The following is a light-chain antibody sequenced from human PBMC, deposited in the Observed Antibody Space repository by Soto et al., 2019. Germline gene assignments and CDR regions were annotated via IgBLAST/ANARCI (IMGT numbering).Light chain of an antibody. CDR3: SSYTSSSTYV. V-gene: IGLV2-14*01. CDR2: EVS. CDR1: SSDVGGYNY. J-gene: IGLJ1*01. Sequence: HSVLPQPASVSGPHGQSITISCTGTSSDVGGYNYVSWYQQHPGKAPKLMIYEVSNRPSGVSNRFSGSKSGNTASLTISGLQAEDEADYYCSSYTSSSTYVFGTGTKVTVL.